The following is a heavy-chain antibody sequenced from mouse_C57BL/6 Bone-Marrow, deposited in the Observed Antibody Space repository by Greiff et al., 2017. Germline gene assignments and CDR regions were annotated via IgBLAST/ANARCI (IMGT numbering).Heavy chain of an antibody. J-gene: IGHJ3*01. CDR3: ARDMGYGSSYGFAY. D-gene: IGHD1-1*01. V-gene: IGHV3-6*01. CDR2: ISYDGRN. CDR1: GYSITSGYY. Sequence: EVQLVESGPGLVKPSQSLSLTCSVTGYSITSGYYWNWIRQFPGNKLEWMGYISYDGRNNYNPSLKNRISITRDTSKNQFYLKLNSVTTEDTATYYCARDMGYGSSYGFAYWGQGTLVTVSA.